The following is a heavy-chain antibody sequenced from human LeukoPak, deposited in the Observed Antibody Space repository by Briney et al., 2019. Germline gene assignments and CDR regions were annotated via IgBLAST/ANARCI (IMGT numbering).Heavy chain of an antibody. J-gene: IGHJ4*02. CDR3: ARAGPSYYYDC. CDR2: ISSSSSYI. D-gene: IGHD3-22*01. Sequence: GGSLRLSCAASGFTFSSYSMKWVRQAPGKGLEWVSFISSSSSYIYYRDSVKGRFTISRDNARNSLYLQMNSLKTEDTAVYYCARAGPSYYYDCWGQGTLVTVSS. V-gene: IGHV3-21*04. CDR1: GFTFSSYS.